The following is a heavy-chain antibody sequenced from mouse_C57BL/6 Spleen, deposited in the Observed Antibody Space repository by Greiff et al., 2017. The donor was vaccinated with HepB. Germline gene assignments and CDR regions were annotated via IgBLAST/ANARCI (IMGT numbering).Heavy chain of an antibody. Sequence: VQLKESGPGLAKPSQTLSLTCSVTGYSITSDYWNWIRKFPGNKLEYMGYISYSGSTDYNPSLKSRISITRDTSKNQYYLQLNSVTTEDTATYYSARGFYDGSSLVYFDVWGTGTTVTVSS. J-gene: IGHJ1*03. CDR1: GYSITSDY. D-gene: IGHD1-1*01. CDR3: ARGFYDGSSLVYFDV. CDR2: ISYSGST. V-gene: IGHV3-8*01.